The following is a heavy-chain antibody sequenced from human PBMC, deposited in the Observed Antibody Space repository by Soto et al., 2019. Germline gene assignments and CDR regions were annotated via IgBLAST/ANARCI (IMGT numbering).Heavy chain of an antibody. J-gene: IGHJ4*02. CDR3: ALTRRSSLLEVAGPGFEY. CDR1: GFNFGVFG. V-gene: IGHV3-30*02. CDR2: LSYEGSEE. D-gene: IGHD6-19*01. Sequence: PGGSLRLSCAASGFNFGVFGMHWVRQAPGKGLEWLSFLSYEGSEEYYADSVRGRFTISRDNSKNTLFLQMDSLRVDDTGVYYCALTRRSSLLEVAGPGFEYWGQGTLVTVSS.